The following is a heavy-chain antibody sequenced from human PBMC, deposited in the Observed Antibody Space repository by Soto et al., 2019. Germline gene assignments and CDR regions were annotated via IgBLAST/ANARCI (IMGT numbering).Heavy chain of an antibody. CDR1: GGTFSSYA. V-gene: IGHV1-69*06. J-gene: IGHJ3*02. D-gene: IGHD2-15*01. CDR3: ARDALIVVVGGAFDI. CDR2: IIPIFGTA. Sequence: SVKVSCKASGGTFSSYAISWVRQAPGQGLEWMGGIIPIFGTANYAQKLQGRVTSTADKTPSTAYMELSSLRSEDTAVYVCARDALIVVVGGAFDIWGQGSMVAVSS.